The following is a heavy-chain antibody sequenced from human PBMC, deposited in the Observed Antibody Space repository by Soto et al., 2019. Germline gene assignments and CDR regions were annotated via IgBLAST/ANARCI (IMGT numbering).Heavy chain of an antibody. CDR3: ARGRQLVGYFYYYMDV. Sequence: QVQLLQSGAEVKKPGASVKVSCKASGYTFTNYGITWVRQAPGQGLEWMGWISAYNGDTHYTQRLQGRVTMTTDPSTSTDYLELRGLRSDDTAVYYCARGRQLVGYFYYYMDVWGKGTTVTVSS. CDR1: GYTFTNYG. J-gene: IGHJ6*03. D-gene: IGHD6-6*01. V-gene: IGHV1-18*01. CDR2: ISAYNGDT.